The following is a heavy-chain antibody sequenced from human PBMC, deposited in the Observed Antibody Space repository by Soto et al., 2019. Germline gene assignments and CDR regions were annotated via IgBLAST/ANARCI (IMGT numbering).Heavy chain of an antibody. CDR1: GFTFSSYA. V-gene: IGHV3-23*01. CDR3: ARYIPGVSYYGMDV. D-gene: IGHD2-2*01. CDR2: IGESGTPT. Sequence: GGSLRLSCAASGFTFSSYAMKWVRQAPGKGLEWVSLIGESGTPTYYADSVKGRFTISRDNSGNTLFLEMYSLRAEDTAVYYCARYIPGVSYYGMDVWGQGTTVTVSS. J-gene: IGHJ6*02.